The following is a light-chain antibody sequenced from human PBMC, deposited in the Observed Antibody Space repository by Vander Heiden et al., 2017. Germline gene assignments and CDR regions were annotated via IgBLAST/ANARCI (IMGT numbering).Light chain of an antibody. CDR2: LRS. CDR3: RQVLQTPIT. J-gene: IGKJ5*01. CDR1: QSRLDTNGYNH. V-gene: IGKV2-28*01. Sequence: DIVMTQSPLSLPVTPGEPASIPRSASQSRLDTNGYNHVDWHLQMPGQFSQLLPYLRSKRASGVPDRFSGSGSGTHFTLKISRVEAEAVGVHYCRQVLQTPITFGQGTPMEIK.